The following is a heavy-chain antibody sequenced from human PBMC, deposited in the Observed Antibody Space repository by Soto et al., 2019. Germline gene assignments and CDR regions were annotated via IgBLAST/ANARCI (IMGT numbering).Heavy chain of an antibody. CDR2: IYYSGST. V-gene: IGHV4-59*01. J-gene: IGHJ4*02. CDR3: ARDGGAVWETYRQRAPRFYY. CDR1: GGSISSYY. D-gene: IGHD3-16*02. Sequence: LSLTCPVSGGSISSYYWSWIRQPPGKVLEWIGYIYYSGSTNYNPSLKSRVTISIDTSKNQFSLKLSSVTAADTAVYYCARDGGAVWETYRQRAPRFYYWGQGTPVTVSS.